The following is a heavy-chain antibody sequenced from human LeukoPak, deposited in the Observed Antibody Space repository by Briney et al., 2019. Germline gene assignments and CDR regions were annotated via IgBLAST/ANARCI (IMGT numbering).Heavy chain of an antibody. J-gene: IGHJ4*02. Sequence: GGSLRLSCAASGFIFTTYSMNWVRQAPGKGLEWVSYISSSGSTIYYADSVKGRFTMSRDNAQHSLFLQMNSLRAEDTAVYHCTRGGLGSWTFDSWGQGTRVTVSS. CDR3: TRGGLGSWTFDS. D-gene: IGHD1-26*01. V-gene: IGHV3-48*04. CDR2: ISSSGSTI. CDR1: GFIFTTYS.